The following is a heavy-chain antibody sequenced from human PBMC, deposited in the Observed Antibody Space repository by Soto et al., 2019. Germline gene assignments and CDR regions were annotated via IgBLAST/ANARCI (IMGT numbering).Heavy chain of an antibody. V-gene: IGHV3-30*18. Sequence: QAHLVESGGGVVQPGRSLRLSCAASGFTFSSYAMHWVRQAPGKGLEWVAVISYDGSNKYYADSVKDRLTISRDNSRDTLYLQMNSLRADDTAVYYCAKDEGVGATLGLPSGNDYWGQGTLVTVSS. CDR1: GFTFSSYA. J-gene: IGHJ4*02. D-gene: IGHD1-26*01. CDR3: AKDEGVGATLGLPSGNDY. CDR2: ISYDGSNK.